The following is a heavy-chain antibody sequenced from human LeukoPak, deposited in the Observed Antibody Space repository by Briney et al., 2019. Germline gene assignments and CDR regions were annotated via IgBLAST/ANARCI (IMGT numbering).Heavy chain of an antibody. V-gene: IGHV1-2*06. CDR3: TRTWWTEACSSSSCFTPDFDY. CDR1: GYTFTGYY. D-gene: IGHD2-2*02. Sequence: ASVTVSCTASGYTFTGYYMHWVRQAPDQGLEWMGRINSNSGATVFAQKFQGRVTMTRDTSINTVYMELSSLEFDDTAVYYCTRTWWTEACSSSSCFTPDFDYWGQGTPVTVSS. J-gene: IGHJ4*02. CDR2: INSNSGAT.